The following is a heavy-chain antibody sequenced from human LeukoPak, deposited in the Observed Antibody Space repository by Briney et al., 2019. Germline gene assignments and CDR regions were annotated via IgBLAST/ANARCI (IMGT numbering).Heavy chain of an antibody. CDR2: ISWNSGSI. D-gene: IGHD2-2*01. V-gene: IGHV3-9*01. CDR3: AKDILARSSTSCYSH. Sequence: GGSLRLSCAASGFTFDDYAMHWVRQAPGKGLGWVSGISWNSGSIGYADSVKGRFTISRDNAKNSLYLQMNSLRAEDTALYYCAKDILARSSTSCYSHWGQGTLVTVSS. J-gene: IGHJ4*02. CDR1: GFTFDDYA.